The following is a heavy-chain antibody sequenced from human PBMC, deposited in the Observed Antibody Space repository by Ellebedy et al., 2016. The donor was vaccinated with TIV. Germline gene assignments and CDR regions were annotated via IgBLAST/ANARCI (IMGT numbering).Heavy chain of an antibody. CDR2: IRYDVSNK. D-gene: IGHD1-26*01. J-gene: IGHJ4*02. Sequence: GESLKISCAASGFTFSSYGMHWVRQAPGKGLEWVAFIRYDVSNKYYADSVKGRFTISRDNSKNTLYLQMNSLRAEDTAVYYCAKGAGSYGPGALRWGQGTLVTVSS. CDR3: AKGAGSYGPGALR. V-gene: IGHV3-30*02. CDR1: GFTFSSYG.